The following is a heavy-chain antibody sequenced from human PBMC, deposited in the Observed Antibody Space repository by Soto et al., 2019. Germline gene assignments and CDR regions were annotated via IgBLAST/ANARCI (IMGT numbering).Heavy chain of an antibody. CDR1: GFSLSTSGVG. Sequence: QITLKASGPTLVKSTQTLTLTCTFSGFSLSTSGVGVGWIRQPPGKSLEWLALIYWDDDKRYSPSLKSRLTITKDPSTNPVVLTMTNMYPVDTATYYCAHSALHMITFVGVGVTGYDYWGQGTLVTVSS. V-gene: IGHV2-5*02. CDR2: IYWDDDK. J-gene: IGHJ4*02. CDR3: AHSALHMITFVGVGVTGYDY. D-gene: IGHD3-16*01.